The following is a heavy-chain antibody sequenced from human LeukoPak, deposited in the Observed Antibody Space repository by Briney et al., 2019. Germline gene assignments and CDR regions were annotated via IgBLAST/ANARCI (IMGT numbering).Heavy chain of an antibody. Sequence: SETLSLTCTVSGGSVSSGSYYWSWIRPPPGKGLEWIGYIYYSGSTNYNPSLKSRVTISVDTSKNQFSLKLSSVTAADTAVYYCARATRKADAFDIWGQGTMVTVSS. CDR2: IYYSGST. D-gene: IGHD1-14*01. V-gene: IGHV4-61*01. CDR3: ARATRKADAFDI. CDR1: GGSVSSGSYY. J-gene: IGHJ3*02.